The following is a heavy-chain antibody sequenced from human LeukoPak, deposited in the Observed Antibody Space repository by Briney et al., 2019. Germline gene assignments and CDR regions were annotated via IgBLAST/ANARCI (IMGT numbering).Heavy chain of an antibody. V-gene: IGHV1-2*02. CDR3: ARAQRRYYYDSSGFPPGY. D-gene: IGHD3-22*01. CDR1: GYTFTGYY. J-gene: IGHJ4*02. CDR2: INPNSGGT. Sequence: EASVKVSCKASGYTFTGYYMHWVRQAPGQGLEWMGWINPNSGGTNYAQKLQGRVTMTTDTSTSTAYMELRSLRSDDTAVYYCARAQRRYYYDSSGFPPGYWGQGTLVTVSS.